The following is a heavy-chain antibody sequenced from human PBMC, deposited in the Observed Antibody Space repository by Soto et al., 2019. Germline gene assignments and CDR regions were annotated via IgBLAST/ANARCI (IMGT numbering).Heavy chain of an antibody. CDR1: GGSFSGHS. J-gene: IGHJ5*01. D-gene: IGHD3-22*01. CDR2: INHSGRV. V-gene: IGHV4-34*01. CDR3: SARAYDTTGYYRLDP. Sequence: SETLSLTCAVYGGSFSGHSGTWIRQSPGKGLEWIGDINHSGRVNYSPSLKSRVTISLDTSKTQFSLTLSAVTAADTAMYYCSARAYDTTGYYRLDPWGQGTLVTVSS.